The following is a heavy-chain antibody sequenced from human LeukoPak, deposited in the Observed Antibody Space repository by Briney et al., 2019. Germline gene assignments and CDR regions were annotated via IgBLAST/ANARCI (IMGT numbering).Heavy chain of an antibody. D-gene: IGHD3-22*01. V-gene: IGHV3-30*04. Sequence: GGSLRLSCAVSGFTFSRNGMHWVRQGPGKGLEWVTFIRYDGSNTYYADSVKGRFTISRDNSKNTLYLQMNSLRAEDTAVYHCARSRKDSSGYVFLDYWGQGTLVTVSS. CDR3: ARSRKDSSGYVFLDY. J-gene: IGHJ4*02. CDR2: IRYDGSNT. CDR1: GFTFSRNG.